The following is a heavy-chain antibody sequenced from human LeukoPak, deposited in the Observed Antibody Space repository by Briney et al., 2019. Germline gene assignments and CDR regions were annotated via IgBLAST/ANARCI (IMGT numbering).Heavy chain of an antibody. CDR1: GGSISSYY. V-gene: IGHV4-59*08. CDR2: IYYSGST. J-gene: IGHJ3*02. CDR3: ARVVPRALDAFDI. Sequence: SETLSLTCTVSGGSISSYYWSWIRRPPGKGLEWIGYIYYSGSTNYNPSLKSRVTISVDTSKNQFSLRLSSVTAADTAVYYCARVVPRALDAFDIWGQGTMVTVSS.